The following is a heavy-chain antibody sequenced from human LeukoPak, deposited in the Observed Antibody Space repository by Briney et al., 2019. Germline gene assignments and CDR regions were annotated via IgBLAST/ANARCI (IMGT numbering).Heavy chain of an antibody. Sequence: SETLSLTCTVSGDSVRSYYWSWIRQPPGKGLEWIGYIYYSGRTNYNPSLKSRVTISVDTSKNQFSLKLSSVTAADTAVYYCARDLVVVPAAPPGGDAFDIWGRGTMVTVSS. J-gene: IGHJ3*02. CDR2: IYYSGRT. V-gene: IGHV4-59*02. D-gene: IGHD2-2*01. CDR1: GDSVRSYY. CDR3: ARDLVVVPAAPPGGDAFDI.